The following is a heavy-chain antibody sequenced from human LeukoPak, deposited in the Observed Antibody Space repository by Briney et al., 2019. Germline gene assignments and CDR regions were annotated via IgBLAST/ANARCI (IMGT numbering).Heavy chain of an antibody. D-gene: IGHD2-2*01. V-gene: IGHV5-51*01. CDR1: GYSFTNYW. J-gene: IGHJ6*03. CDR2: TYPGHSDT. Sequence: GESLKISCKGSGYSFTNYWIGWVRQMPGKGLEWMGITYPGHSDTRYSPSFQGQVTISADKSISTAYLQWSSLKASDTAMYYCARHQGDCSSTSCYGLGLNYYYYYYYMDVWGKGTTVTVSS. CDR3: ARHQGDCSSTSCYGLGLNYYYYYYYMDV.